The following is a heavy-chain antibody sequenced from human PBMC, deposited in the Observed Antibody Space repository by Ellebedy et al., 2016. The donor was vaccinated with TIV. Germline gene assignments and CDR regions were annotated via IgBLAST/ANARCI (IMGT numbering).Heavy chain of an antibody. CDR3: ARETQLGYCRGGSCYTLDY. CDR2: ISSSSSYI. Sequence: GGSLRLXXAASGFTFSSYSMNWVRQAPGKGLEWVSSISSSSSYIYYADSVKGRFTISRDNAKNSLYLQMNSLRAEDTAVYYCARETQLGYCRGGSCYTLDYWGQGTLVTVSS. D-gene: IGHD2-15*01. CDR1: GFTFSSYS. V-gene: IGHV3-21*01. J-gene: IGHJ4*02.